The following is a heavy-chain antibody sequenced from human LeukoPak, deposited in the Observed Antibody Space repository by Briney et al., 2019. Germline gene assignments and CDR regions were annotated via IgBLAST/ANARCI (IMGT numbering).Heavy chain of an antibody. J-gene: IGHJ4*02. CDR3: ARGSGWVDY. Sequence: HPGGSLRLSCAASGFTFSGNWMSWVRQAPGNGLEWVANIKQDGSEKYYVDSVKGRFTISRDNAKNSLYLQMNSLRAEDTAVYYCARGSGWVDYWGQGTLVTVSP. CDR2: IKQDGSEK. CDR1: GFTFSGNW. V-gene: IGHV3-7*01. D-gene: IGHD6-19*01.